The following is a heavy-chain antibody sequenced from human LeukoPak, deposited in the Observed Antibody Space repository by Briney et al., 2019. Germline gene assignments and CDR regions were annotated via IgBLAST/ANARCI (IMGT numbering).Heavy chain of an antibody. D-gene: IGHD4-17*01. V-gene: IGHV4-59*01. CDR1: GGSISSYY. CDR3: ARDLVGYGDYGFYYYGMDV. J-gene: IGHJ6*02. CDR2: IDYSGST. Sequence: SETLSLTCTVSGGSISSYYWSWIRQPPGKGLEWIGYIDYSGSTNYNPSLKSRVTISVDTSKNQFSLKLSSVTAADTAVYYCARDLVGYGDYGFYYYGMDVWGQGTTVTVSS.